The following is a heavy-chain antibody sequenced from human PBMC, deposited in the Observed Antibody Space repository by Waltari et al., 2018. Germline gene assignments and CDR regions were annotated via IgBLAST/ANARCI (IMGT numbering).Heavy chain of an antibody. CDR2: ISWNSGST. D-gene: IGHD7-27*01. V-gene: IGHV3-9*01. J-gene: IGHJ4*02. Sequence: EVQLVESGGGLVQPGRSLRLSCAASGFTFDDYAMHWVRQAPGKGLEWVSGISWNSGSTSYADSVKGRFTISRDNAKNTLYLQMNSLRAEDTAVYYCASTGPTFDYWGQGTLVTVSS. CDR3: ASTGPTFDY. CDR1: GFTFDDYA.